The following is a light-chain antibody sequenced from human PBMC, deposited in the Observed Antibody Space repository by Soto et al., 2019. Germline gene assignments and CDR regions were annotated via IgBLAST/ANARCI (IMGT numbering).Light chain of an antibody. CDR1: SGHSTYA. CDR2: VNIDGSH. V-gene: IGLV4-69*01. J-gene: IGLJ3*02. CDR3: QTWGTGIRV. Sequence: QSVLTQSPSASASQGASVKLTCTLSSGHSTYAIAWHQQQPEKGPRYLMKVNIDGSHSLGDGIPDRFSGSSSGAERYLIISGLQSEDEADYYCQTWGTGIRVFGGGTKVTVL.